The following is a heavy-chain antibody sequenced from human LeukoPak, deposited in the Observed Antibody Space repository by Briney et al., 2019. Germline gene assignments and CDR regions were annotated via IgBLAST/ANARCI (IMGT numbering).Heavy chain of an antibody. CDR3: AAGRAVAGRSDY. Sequence: SVKVSCKASGFTFTSSAVQWVRQARGQRLEWIGWIVVGSGNTNYAQKFQERVTITRDMSTSTAYMELSSLRSEDTAVYYCAAGRAVAGRSDYWGQGTLVTVSS. D-gene: IGHD6-19*01. CDR1: GFTFTSSA. V-gene: IGHV1-58*01. J-gene: IGHJ4*02. CDR2: IVVGSGNT.